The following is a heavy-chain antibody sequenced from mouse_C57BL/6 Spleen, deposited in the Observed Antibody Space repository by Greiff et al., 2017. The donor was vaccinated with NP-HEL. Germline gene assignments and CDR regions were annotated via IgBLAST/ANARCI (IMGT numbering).Heavy chain of an antibody. D-gene: IGHD1-1*01. V-gene: IGHV14-4*01. CDR2: IDPENGDT. J-gene: IGHJ2*01. Sequence: EVQLQQSGAELVRPGASVKLSCTASGFNIKDDYMHWVKQRPEQGLEWIGWIDPENGDTEYASKFPGKATITAATSSTPAYLQLSILTSAATAVSDCTTGSTTVVGSGDDWGQGTTLTVSS. CDR1: GFNIKDDY. CDR3: TTGSTTVVGSGDD.